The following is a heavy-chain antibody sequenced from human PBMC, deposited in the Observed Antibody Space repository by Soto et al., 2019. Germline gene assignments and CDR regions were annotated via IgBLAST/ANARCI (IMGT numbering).Heavy chain of an antibody. Sequence: ASVKVSCKASGYTFTGYYMHWVRQAPGQGLEWMGWINPNSGGTNYAQKFQGRVTMTRDTSISTAYMELSSVTAADTAVYYCAISRRQWPQDFDYGGQGTLVTVSS. V-gene: IGHV1-2*02. D-gene: IGHD6-19*01. CDR2: INPNSGGT. CDR1: GYTFTGYY. J-gene: IGHJ4*02. CDR3: AISRRQWPQDFDY.